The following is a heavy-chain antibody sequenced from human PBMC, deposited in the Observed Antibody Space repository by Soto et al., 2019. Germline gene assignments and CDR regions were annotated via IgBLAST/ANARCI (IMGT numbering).Heavy chain of an antibody. D-gene: IGHD3-16*01. CDR1: GFTFSSYA. CDR2: ISTTGGSR. V-gene: IGHV3-48*02. CDR3: AGGAPDV. J-gene: IGHJ6*02. Sequence: EVLLVESGGGLVQPGGSLRLSCAASGFTFSSYAMNWVRQAPGKGLEWVSYISTTGGSRYAESVKGRLTISRDNVKNSLYLQMNSLRDEDTAVYYCAGGAPDVWGQGTTVTVSS.